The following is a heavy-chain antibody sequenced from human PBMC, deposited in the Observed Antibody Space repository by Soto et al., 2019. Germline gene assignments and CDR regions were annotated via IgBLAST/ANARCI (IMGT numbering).Heavy chain of an antibody. CDR1: GFTFSSYS. Sequence: GGSLRLSCAASGFTFSSYSMNWVRQAPGKGLEWVSSISSSSSYIYYADSVKGRFTISRDNAKNSLYLQMNSLRAEDTAVYYCAREAARAEHYFDYWGQGTLVTVSS. CDR2: ISSSSSYI. CDR3: AREAARAEHYFDY. J-gene: IGHJ4*02. V-gene: IGHV3-21*01.